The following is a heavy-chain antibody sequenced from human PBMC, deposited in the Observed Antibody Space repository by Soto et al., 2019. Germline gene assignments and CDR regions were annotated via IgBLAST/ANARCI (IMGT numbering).Heavy chain of an antibody. D-gene: IGHD3-10*02. J-gene: IGHJ3*01. CDR1: CFTFSSYA. CDR3: TRGLGLCSSKICHDALYV. CDR2: ISAYNGNT. Sequence: ASVKVSCKGFCFTFSSYAITWVRQGPGQGVEWMGWISAYNGNTKYAQNLQGRVTMTTDTSTSTAYMELGSLTSDDTAVYYCTRGLGLCSSKICHDALYVWGRGTLVTV. V-gene: IGHV1-18*01.